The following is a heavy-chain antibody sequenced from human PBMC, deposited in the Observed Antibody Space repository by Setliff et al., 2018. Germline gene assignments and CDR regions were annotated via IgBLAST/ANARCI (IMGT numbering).Heavy chain of an antibody. Sequence: SETLSLTCAVYSGSFSEYYWSWIRQSPGKGWEWIGEVNHSGKTSYNPSLKSRVTISIDTSKKQFSMELASLTVADTGVYFCARSRSVSSGLVVVIPFDYWGQGTLVTVSS. D-gene: IGHD3-22*01. V-gene: IGHV4-34*01. CDR3: ARSRSVSSGLVVVIPFDY. CDR1: SGSFSEYY. CDR2: VNHSGKT. J-gene: IGHJ4*02.